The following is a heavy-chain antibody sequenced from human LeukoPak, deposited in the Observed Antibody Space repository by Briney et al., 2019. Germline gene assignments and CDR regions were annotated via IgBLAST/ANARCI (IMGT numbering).Heavy chain of an antibody. Sequence: KPGASVKVSCKASGYTFTGYYMHWVRQAPGQGLEWMGRINPNSGGTNYAQKFQGRVTMTGDTSISTAYMELSRLRSDDTAVYYCARGGRITMIVVVIGSDYWGQGTLVTVSS. V-gene: IGHV1-2*06. J-gene: IGHJ4*02. CDR1: GYTFTGYY. CDR2: INPNSGGT. D-gene: IGHD3-22*01. CDR3: ARGGRITMIVVVIGSDY.